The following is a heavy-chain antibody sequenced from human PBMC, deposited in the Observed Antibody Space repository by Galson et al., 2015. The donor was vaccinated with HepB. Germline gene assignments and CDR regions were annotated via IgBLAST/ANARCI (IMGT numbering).Heavy chain of an antibody. V-gene: IGHV3-15*01. D-gene: IGHD3-22*01. CDR3: TTSEDYYDSSGYPMDAFDI. CDR1: GFTFGNAW. CDR2: IKSKTDGGTK. J-gene: IGHJ3*02. Sequence: SLRLSCAASGFTFGNAWMSWVRQAPGKGLEWVGRIKSKTDGGTKDYAAPVKGRFTISRDDSKNTLYLQMNSLKTEDTAVYYCTTSEDYYDSSGYPMDAFDIWGQGTMVTVSS.